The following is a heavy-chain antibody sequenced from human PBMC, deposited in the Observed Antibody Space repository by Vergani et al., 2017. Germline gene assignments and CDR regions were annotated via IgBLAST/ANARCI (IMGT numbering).Heavy chain of an antibody. D-gene: IGHD1-26*01. CDR2: IYNSGNG. Sequence: QMQLQESGPGLVKASETLSLTCTVSGDSIISRSYYLGWIRQPPGKGLEWIGSIYNSGNGDSSSSLKSRVTISADTSKNQFSLRLTSVTAADTAVYYCASGEYYSDSTSHFRGRYFDVWVRGTLVTVPS. CDR1: GDSIISRSYY. V-gene: IGHV4-39*01. J-gene: IGHJ2*01. CDR3: ASGEYYSDSTSHFRGRYFDV.